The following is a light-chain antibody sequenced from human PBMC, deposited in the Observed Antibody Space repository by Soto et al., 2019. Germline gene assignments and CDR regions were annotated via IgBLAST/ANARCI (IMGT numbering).Light chain of an antibody. J-gene: IGLJ1*01. CDR1: NTDVGGYNY. V-gene: IGLV2-14*01. CDR2: EVR. CDR3: DSYTSSRAYV. Sequence: QSVLTQPASVSGSPGQSITVSCTGTNTDVGGYNYVSWYQHRPGKAPRLMIYEVRNRLSGVSNRFSGSKSGNTASLTISGLQAEDEADYYCDSYTSSRAYVFGIGTKVTVL.